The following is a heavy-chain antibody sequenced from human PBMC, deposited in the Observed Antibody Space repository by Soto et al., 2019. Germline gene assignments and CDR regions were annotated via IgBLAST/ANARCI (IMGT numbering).Heavy chain of an antibody. CDR2: FDPEDGET. CDR1: GYTLTELS. D-gene: IGHD3-9*01. Sequence: ASVKVSCKVSGYTLTELSMHWVRQAPGKGLEWMGGFDPEDGETIYARKFQGRVTMTEDTSTDTAYMELSSLRSEDTAVYYCATDILTGSYDAFDIWGQGTMVTVSS. V-gene: IGHV1-24*01. CDR3: ATDILTGSYDAFDI. J-gene: IGHJ3*02.